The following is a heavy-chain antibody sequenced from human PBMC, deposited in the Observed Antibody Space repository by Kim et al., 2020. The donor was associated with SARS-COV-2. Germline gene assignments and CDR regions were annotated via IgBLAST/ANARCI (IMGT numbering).Heavy chain of an antibody. CDR2: IYYSGST. Sequence: SETLSLTCTVSGGSISSYYWSWIRQPPGKGLEWIGYIYYSGSTNYNPSLKSRVTISVDTSKNQFSLKLSSVTAADTAVYYCARDQYSSGWYVSMLFDPWG. V-gene: IGHV4-59*01. CDR1: GGSISSYY. D-gene: IGHD6-19*01. CDR3: ARDQYSSGWYVSMLFDP. J-gene: IGHJ5*02.